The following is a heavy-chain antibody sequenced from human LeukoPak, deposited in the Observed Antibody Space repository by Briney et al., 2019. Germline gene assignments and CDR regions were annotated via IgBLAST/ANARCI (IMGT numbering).Heavy chain of an antibody. Sequence: GGSLRLFCEGSGFNFSDAWMSWIRQAPGKGLEWVGRVRTTAEGETTDYAAPVRGRLIISRDDSKNMVFLQMNRLETEDTAIYYCTAGLGKTHDDTWGQGTLVTVSS. CDR1: GFNFSDAW. D-gene: IGHD3-22*01. CDR3: TAGLGKTHDDT. V-gene: IGHV3-15*01. J-gene: IGHJ5*02. CDR2: VRTTAEGETT.